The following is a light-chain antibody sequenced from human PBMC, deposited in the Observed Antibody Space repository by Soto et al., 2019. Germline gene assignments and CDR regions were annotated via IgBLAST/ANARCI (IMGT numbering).Light chain of an antibody. CDR2: DVS. Sequence: VMTQSPAILSVSPGERATLSCRASLSISTNLAWYQQRPGQAPRLLMYDVSTRATGTPDRFSGSGSGTEFALTISNLQAEDSAVYYCHQYDRWLLWTFGQGTRVEI. V-gene: IGKV3-15*01. CDR3: HQYDRWLLWT. J-gene: IGKJ1*01. CDR1: LSISTN.